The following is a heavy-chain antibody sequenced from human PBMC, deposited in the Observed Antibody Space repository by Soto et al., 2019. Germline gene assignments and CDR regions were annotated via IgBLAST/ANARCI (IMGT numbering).Heavy chain of an antibody. CDR3: ARGPHRSRSNYYYGMDV. D-gene: IGHD1-26*01. CDR1: VGSFSGYY. Sequence: SETLSLTCAVYVGSFSGYYWSLLRQPPGKGLEWIGEINHSGSTNYNPSLKSRVTISVDTSKNQFSLKLSSVTAADTAVYYCARGPHRSRSNYYYGMDVWGQGTTVTVSS. V-gene: IGHV4-34*01. J-gene: IGHJ6*02. CDR2: INHSGST.